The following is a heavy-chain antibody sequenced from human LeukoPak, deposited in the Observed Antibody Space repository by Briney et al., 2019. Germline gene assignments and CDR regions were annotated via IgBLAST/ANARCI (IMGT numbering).Heavy chain of an antibody. J-gene: IGHJ4*02. CDR3: TRSSWDCSSGSCYSNKNFDF. Sequence: ASVKVSCKASGYTFAGYYIHGVRRARGQGLEWLGWINPNKGDTKSTQKFRDRVIMTTDTSLTTDYIELIKLNSDDTAVYYCTRSSWDCSSGSCYSNKNFDFWGRGTLVSVSS. V-gene: IGHV1-2*02. CDR2: INPNKGDT. D-gene: IGHD2-15*01. CDR1: GYTFAGYY.